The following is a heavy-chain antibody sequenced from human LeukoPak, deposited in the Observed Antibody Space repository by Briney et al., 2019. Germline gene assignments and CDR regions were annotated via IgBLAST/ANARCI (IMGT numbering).Heavy chain of an antibody. Sequence: GASVKVSCKASGYTFTGYYMHWVRQAPGQGLEWMGRINPNSGGTNYAQKFQGRVTMTRDTSISTAYMELSRLRSDDTAVYYCARDYYDSSGYYARYFVYFDYWGQGTLVTVSS. CDR3: ARDYYDSSGYYARYFVYFDY. D-gene: IGHD3-22*01. CDR1: GYTFTGYY. J-gene: IGHJ4*02. CDR2: INPNSGGT. V-gene: IGHV1-2*06.